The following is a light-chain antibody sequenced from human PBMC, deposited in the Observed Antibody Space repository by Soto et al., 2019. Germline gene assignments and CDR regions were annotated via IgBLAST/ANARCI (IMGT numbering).Light chain of an antibody. CDR2: DVS. J-gene: IGLJ1*01. CDR1: SSDVGGYNY. Sequence: QSALTQPASVSGSPGQSVTISCTGTSSDVGGYNYVSWYQQHPGKAPKLMIYDVSKRPSGVPDRFSGSKSGNTASLTISGLQAEDEADYYCCSYAGSYTLYVFGTGTRSPP. CDR3: CSYAGSYTLYV. V-gene: IGLV2-11*01.